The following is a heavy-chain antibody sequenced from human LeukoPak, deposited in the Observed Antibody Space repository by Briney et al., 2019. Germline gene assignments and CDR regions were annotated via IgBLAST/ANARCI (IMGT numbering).Heavy chain of an antibody. V-gene: IGHV1-69*05. CDR2: IIPIFGTA. Sequence: SVKVSCKASGYTFSSYAISWVRQAPGQGLEWMGRIIPIFGTANYAQKFQGRVTITTDESTSTAYMELSSLRSEDTAVYYCTMVRGAYDAFDIWGQGTMVTVSS. CDR1: GYTFSSYA. D-gene: IGHD3-10*01. CDR3: TMVRGAYDAFDI. J-gene: IGHJ3*02.